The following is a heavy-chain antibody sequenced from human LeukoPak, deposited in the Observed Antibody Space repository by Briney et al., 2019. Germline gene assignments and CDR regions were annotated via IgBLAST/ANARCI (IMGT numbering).Heavy chain of an antibody. CDR3: ARDSHYGYSSSWYHLVHIDY. Sequence: QPGGSLRLSCAASGFTFSSYWMSWVRQAPGKGLEWVANIKQDGSEKYYVDSVKGRFTISRDNAKNSLYLQLNSLRAEDTAVYYCARDSHYGYSSSWYHLVHIDYWGQGTLVTVSS. J-gene: IGHJ4*02. D-gene: IGHD6-13*01. V-gene: IGHV3-7*01. CDR2: IKQDGSEK. CDR1: GFTFSSYW.